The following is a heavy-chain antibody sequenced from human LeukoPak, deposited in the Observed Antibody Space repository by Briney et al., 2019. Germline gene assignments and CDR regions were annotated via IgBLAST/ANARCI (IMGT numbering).Heavy chain of an antibody. CDR3: AREGEIAAAGTFRH. Sequence: SETLSLTCTVSGGSISSGDYYWSWIRQPPGKGLEWIGYIYYSGSTYYNPSLKSRVTISVDTSKNQFSLKLSSVTAADTAVYYCAREGEIAAAGTFRHWGQGTLDTVSS. D-gene: IGHD6-13*01. J-gene: IGHJ4*02. CDR1: GGSISSGDYY. CDR2: IYYSGST. V-gene: IGHV4-30-4*08.